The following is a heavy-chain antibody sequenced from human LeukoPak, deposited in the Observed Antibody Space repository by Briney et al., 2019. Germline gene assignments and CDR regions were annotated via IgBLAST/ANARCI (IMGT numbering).Heavy chain of an antibody. Sequence: PGGSLRLSCAASGFTLSSYGMHWVRQAPGKGLEWVAFIRYDGSNKYYADSVKGRFTISRDNSKNTLYLQMNSLRAEDTAVYYCAKDRSSWYYDSSGYVFDYWGQGTLVTVSS. CDR1: GFTLSSYG. CDR3: AKDRSSWYYDSSGYVFDY. J-gene: IGHJ4*02. D-gene: IGHD3-22*01. V-gene: IGHV3-30*02. CDR2: IRYDGSNK.